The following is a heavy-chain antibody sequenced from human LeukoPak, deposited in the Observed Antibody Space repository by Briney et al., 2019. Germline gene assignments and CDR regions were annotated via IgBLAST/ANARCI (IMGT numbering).Heavy chain of an antibody. CDR1: GFTFSSYG. CDR2: MSHDGNYK. J-gene: IGHJ1*01. CDR3: VKDRIVISFGDVSKH. V-gene: IGHV3-30*18. D-gene: IGHD3-10*01. Sequence: GGSLRLSCAASGFTFSSYGMHWVGQAPGKGLEWVALMSHDGNYKHYADSVKGRFTISRDNSKNTLYLQMNSLRVEDTAVYYCVKDRIVISFGDVSKHWGQGTLVTVSS.